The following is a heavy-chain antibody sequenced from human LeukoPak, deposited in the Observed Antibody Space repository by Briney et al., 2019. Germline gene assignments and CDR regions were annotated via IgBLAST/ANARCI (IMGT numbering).Heavy chain of an antibody. J-gene: IGHJ4*02. V-gene: IGHV4-59*01. Sequence: PSDTLSLTCTVSGGSISNYYWSWIRQPPGKGLEWIGYIYYSGNTNYNPSLKSRVTISVDTSKNQFSLKLNSVTAADTAVYYCARVRYCSTNRCYDREFDNWGQGTLVTVSS. CDR3: ARVRYCSTNRCYDREFDN. CDR1: GGSISNYY. CDR2: IYYSGNT. D-gene: IGHD2-2*01.